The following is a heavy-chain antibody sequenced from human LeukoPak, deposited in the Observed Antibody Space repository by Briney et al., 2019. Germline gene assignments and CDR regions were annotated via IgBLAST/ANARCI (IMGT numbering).Heavy chain of an antibody. D-gene: IGHD5-24*01. CDR2: ISSGGSTI. V-gene: IGHV3-48*01. CDR1: EFTFSTYS. CDR3: ARVRRDGYPS. Sequence: PGGSLRLSCAASEFTFSTYSMNWVRQAPGKGLEWVSYISSGGSTIYDADSVKGRFTISRDNAKNSLYLQMNSLRAEDTAVYYCARVRRDGYPSWGQGTLVTVSS. J-gene: IGHJ4*02.